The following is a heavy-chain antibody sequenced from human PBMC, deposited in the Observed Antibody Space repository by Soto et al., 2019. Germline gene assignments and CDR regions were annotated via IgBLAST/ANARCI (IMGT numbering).Heavy chain of an antibody. CDR3: ARGSSSLRVRFAPSDY. CDR1: GYTFTSYG. J-gene: IGHJ4*02. V-gene: IGHV1-18*01. Sequence: ASVKVSCKASGYTFTSYGISWVRQAPGQGLKWMGWISAYNGNTNYAQKLQGRVTMTTDTSTSTAYMELRSLRSDDTAVYYCARGSSSLRVRFAPSDYWGQGTPVTVSS. D-gene: IGHD6-6*01. CDR2: ISAYNGNT.